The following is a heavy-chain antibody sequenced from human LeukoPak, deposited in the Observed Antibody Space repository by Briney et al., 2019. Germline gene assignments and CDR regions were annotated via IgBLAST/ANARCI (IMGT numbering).Heavy chain of an antibody. CDR1: GYSISSGYF. Sequence: PSETLSLTCTVSGYSISSGYFWSWIRQPPGKGLEWIGEINHSGNTNYNPSLKSRVTISVDTSKTQFSLNLTSVTAADTAVYYCARFRLGSGYYRWNAFDYWGQGTLVIVSS. J-gene: IGHJ4*02. D-gene: IGHD3-22*01. CDR2: INHSGNT. CDR3: ARFRLGSGYYRWNAFDY. V-gene: IGHV4-38-2*02.